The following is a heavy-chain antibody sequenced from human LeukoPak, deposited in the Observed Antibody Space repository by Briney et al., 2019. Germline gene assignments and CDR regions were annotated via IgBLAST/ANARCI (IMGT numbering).Heavy chain of an antibody. J-gene: IGHJ4*02. D-gene: IGHD4-17*01. CDR3: AKDRDGESDY. V-gene: IGHV3-30*02. Sequence: SCKASGYTFTGYYMHWVRQAPGKGLEWVAFIRYDGSNKYYADSVKGRFTISRDNSKNTLYLQMNSLRAEDTAVYYCAKDRDGESDYWGQGTLVTVSS. CDR2: IRYDGSNK. CDR1: GYTFTGYY.